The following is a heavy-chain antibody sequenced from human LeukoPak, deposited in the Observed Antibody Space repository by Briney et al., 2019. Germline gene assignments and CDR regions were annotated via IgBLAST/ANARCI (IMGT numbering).Heavy chain of an antibody. V-gene: IGHV4-39*01. CDR2: SCHSGGT. D-gene: IGHD6-19*01. CDR3: ARPAKQWLGNDAFDI. CDR1: GASISTSGYY. Sequence: PSETLSLTCTVSGASISTSGYYWVWIRQAPGKGLEWIVTSCHSGGTYYNPFLKSRVTISVDTSKNKYSLKLSSVPDADTAVYYCARPAKQWLGNDAFDIWGRGTTVTVSS. J-gene: IGHJ3*02.